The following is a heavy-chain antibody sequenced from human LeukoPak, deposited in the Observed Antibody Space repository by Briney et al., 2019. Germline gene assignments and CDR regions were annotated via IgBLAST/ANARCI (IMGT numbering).Heavy chain of an antibody. D-gene: IGHD6-13*01. CDR1: GGSISSSTYY. V-gene: IGHV4-39*01. CDR3: ARVRSSSSLSPWYFDL. CDR2: IYYSGST. Sequence: SETLSLTCTVSGGSISSSTYYWGWIRQPPGKGLEWIGSIYYSGSTYYNPSLKSRVTISVDTSKNQFSLKLNSVTAADTAVYYCARVRSSSSLSPWYFDLWGRGTLVTVSS. J-gene: IGHJ2*01.